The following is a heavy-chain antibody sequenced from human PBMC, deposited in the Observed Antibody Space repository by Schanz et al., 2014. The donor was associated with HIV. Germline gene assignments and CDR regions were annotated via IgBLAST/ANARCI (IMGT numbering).Heavy chain of an antibody. D-gene: IGHD3-9*01. CDR2: ISVNGATR. Sequence: VQLVESGGGLVKPGGSLRLSCAASGFTFTDKYMSWIRQAPGKGLEWLSYISVNGATREYADSVKGRFTISRDNARTSLYLQMNSLRAEDTAVYYCAKADEIRHFDWYHPPFDSWGQGTLVTVSS. CDR1: GFTFTDKY. J-gene: IGHJ4*02. CDR3: AKADEIRHFDWYHPPFDS. V-gene: IGHV3-11*01.